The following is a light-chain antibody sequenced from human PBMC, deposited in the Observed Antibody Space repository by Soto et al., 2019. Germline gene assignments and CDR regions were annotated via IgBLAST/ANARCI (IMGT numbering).Light chain of an antibody. Sequence: DIQMTQSPSTLSASVGDRVTITCRASQSISSWLAWYQQKPGKAPKLLIYKASSLESGVPSRFSGSGSGTEFTLTISSLQPHDFATYYCQQYNSYSQKFGQGTKVEIK. J-gene: IGKJ1*01. CDR2: KAS. CDR1: QSISSW. V-gene: IGKV1-5*03. CDR3: QQYNSYSQK.